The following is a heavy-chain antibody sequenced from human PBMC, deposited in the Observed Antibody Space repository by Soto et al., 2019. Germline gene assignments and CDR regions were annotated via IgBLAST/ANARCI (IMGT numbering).Heavy chain of an antibody. D-gene: IGHD3-22*01. V-gene: IGHV3-9*01. J-gene: IGHJ4*02. CDR2: ISWNSGSI. CDR3: AKGPYDSTGYYNFDF. CDR1: GFPFDDYA. Sequence: SLSLSCAASGFPFDDYAMHWVRPAPGKGLEWVSGISWNSGSIGYADSVKGRFTISRDNAKNSLYLQMNSLRVEDTALYYCAKGPYDSTGYYNFDFWGQGILVTVSS.